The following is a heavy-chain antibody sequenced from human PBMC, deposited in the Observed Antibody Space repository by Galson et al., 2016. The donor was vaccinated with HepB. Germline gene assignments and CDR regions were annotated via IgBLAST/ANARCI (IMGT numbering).Heavy chain of an antibody. Sequence: SLRLSCAASGFTFSSYNMNWVRQAPGKGLEWVSYISGSRSSIYCADSVKGRFSISRDNAKNTLYLQMNSLRAEDTAVYCCVRAPGYCSTTNCQLWKWGRGTLVTVSS. CDR3: VRAPGYCSTTNCQLWK. CDR1: GFTFSSYN. V-gene: IGHV3-48*04. D-gene: IGHD2-2*03. CDR2: ISGSRSSI. J-gene: IGHJ4*02.